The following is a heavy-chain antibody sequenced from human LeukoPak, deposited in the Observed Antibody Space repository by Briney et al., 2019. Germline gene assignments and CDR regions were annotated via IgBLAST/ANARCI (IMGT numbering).Heavy chain of an antibody. V-gene: IGHV4-59*08. CDR2: IHYSGST. D-gene: IGHD2-21*02. J-gene: IGHJ4*02. CDR3: ARHARKRLTSNWDF. CDR1: GGSISGFY. Sequence: KPSETLSLTCTVSGGSISGFYWCWIRQPPGKGLEWIGYIHYSGSTNYNPSLKSRVIISLDTSKNQFSLRLSSVTAADTAVYYCARHARKRLTSNWDFWGQGTLVTVSS.